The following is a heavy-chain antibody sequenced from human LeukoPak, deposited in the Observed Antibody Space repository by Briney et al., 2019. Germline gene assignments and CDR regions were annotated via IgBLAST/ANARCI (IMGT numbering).Heavy chain of an antibody. V-gene: IGHV3-74*01. CDR3: ARAPVQYCGGDCDAFDI. J-gene: IGHJ3*02. D-gene: IGHD2-21*02. Sequence: GGSLRLSCAASGFTFSNFWMHWVRQAPGKGLVWVSRINSDGSSATYADSVKGRFTISRDNAKNTLYLQMNSLRAGDTAMFYCARAPVQYCGGDCDAFDIWGQGTMVTVSS. CDR2: INSDGSSA. CDR1: GFTFSNFW.